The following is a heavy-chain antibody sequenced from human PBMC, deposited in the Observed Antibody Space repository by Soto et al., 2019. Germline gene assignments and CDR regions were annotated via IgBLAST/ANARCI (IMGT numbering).Heavy chain of an antibody. V-gene: IGHV4-39*01. CDR2: IYYSGST. CDR3: ARRSLTTVTSGLDY. D-gene: IGHD4-17*01. J-gene: IGHJ4*02. Sequence: PSETLSLTCTVSGGSISSSSYYWGWIRQPPGKGLEWIGSIYYSGSTYYNPSLKSRVTISVDTSKNQFSLKLSSVTAADTAVYYCARRSLTTVTSGLDYWGQGTLVTVSS. CDR1: GGSISSSSYY.